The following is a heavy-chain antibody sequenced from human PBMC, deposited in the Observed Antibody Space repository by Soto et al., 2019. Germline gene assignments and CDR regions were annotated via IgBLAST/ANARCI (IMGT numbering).Heavy chain of an antibody. CDR3: ARRSSSWYYFDN. J-gene: IGHJ4*02. CDR1: GGSISSGSYY. CDR2: MSYSGRT. D-gene: IGHD6-13*01. V-gene: IGHV4-39*01. Sequence: QLQLQESGPGQVKPSETLSLICTVSGGSISSGSYYWGWIRQPPGKGLEWIGSMSYSGRTDYNPSLTSRGTTSGDTSKNQRSRKVTAVTAADTAVYYCARRSSSWYYFDNWGQGTLVTVSS.